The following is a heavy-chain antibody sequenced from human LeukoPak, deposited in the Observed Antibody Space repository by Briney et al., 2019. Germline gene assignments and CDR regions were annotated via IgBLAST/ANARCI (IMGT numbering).Heavy chain of an antibody. CDR1: VGSISSGNW. J-gene: IGHJ6*02. V-gene: IGHV4/OR15-8*02. CDR2: IYHNGTP. D-gene: IGHD2-15*01. Sequence: SETQSLTCAVSVGSISSGNWWSWVRQSPGKGLEWIGEIYHNGTPSYSPSLKSRVTISTDTFKNHFSLRLTSVTAADTAVYYCATAPLLRGERGEHYKYGMDVWGQGTTVIVSS. CDR3: ATAPLLRGERGEHYKYGMDV.